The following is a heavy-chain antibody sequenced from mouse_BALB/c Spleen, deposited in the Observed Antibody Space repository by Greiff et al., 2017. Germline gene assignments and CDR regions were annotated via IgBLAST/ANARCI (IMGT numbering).Heavy chain of an antibody. Sequence: ESGPGLVKPSQSLSLTCSVTGYSITSGYYWNWIRQFPGNKLEWMGYISYDGSNNYNPSLKNRISITRDTSKNQFFLKLNSVTTEDTATYYCARDRYDGSWFAYWGQGTLVTVSA. J-gene: IGHJ3*01. CDR3: ARDRYDGSWFAY. CDR2: ISYDGSN. CDR1: GYSITSGYY. D-gene: IGHD2-14*01. V-gene: IGHV3-6*02.